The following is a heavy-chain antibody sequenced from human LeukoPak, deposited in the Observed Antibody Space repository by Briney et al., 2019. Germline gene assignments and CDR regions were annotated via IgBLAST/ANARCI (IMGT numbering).Heavy chain of an antibody. V-gene: IGHV3-9*01. CDR1: RFTFDNYA. D-gene: IGHD3-10*01. CDR3: AKADYGSGTYYNVRYFDS. J-gene: IGHJ4*02. Sequence: GRSLRLSCAASRFTFDNYAMHWVRRAPGKGLEWVSAISWNGGIIGYADSVKGRFTISRDNAKNSLYLQMNSLRAEDKALYYCAKADYGSGTYYNVRYFDSWGQGTLVTVSS. CDR2: ISWNGGII.